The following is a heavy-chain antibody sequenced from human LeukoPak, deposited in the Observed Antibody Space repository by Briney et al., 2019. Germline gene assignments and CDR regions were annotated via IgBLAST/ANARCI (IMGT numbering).Heavy chain of an antibody. D-gene: IGHD6-13*01. Sequence: SETLSLTCAVYGGSFSGYYWSWIRQPPGKGLEWIGEINHSGSTNYNPSLKSRVTISVDTSKNQFSLKLSSVTAADTAVYYCARLRLRIAAAGTSYYGMDVRGQGTTVTVSS. CDR1: GGSFSGYY. V-gene: IGHV4-34*01. CDR2: INHSGST. J-gene: IGHJ6*02. CDR3: ARLRLRIAAAGTSYYGMDV.